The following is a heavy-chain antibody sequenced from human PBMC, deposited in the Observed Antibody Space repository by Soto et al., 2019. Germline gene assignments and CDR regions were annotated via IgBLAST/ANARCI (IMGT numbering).Heavy chain of an antibody. CDR1: GGTFSSYT. CDR3: AREPAKYYDSSAFDL. CDR2: IIPILGIA. J-gene: IGHJ2*01. D-gene: IGHD3-22*01. Sequence: QVQLVQSGAEVKKPGSSVKVSCKASGGTFSSYTISWVRQAPGQGLEWMGRIIPILGIANYAQKFQGRVTITADKSTSTAYMELSSLRSEDTAVYYCAREPAKYYDSSAFDLWGRGTLVTVSS. V-gene: IGHV1-69*08.